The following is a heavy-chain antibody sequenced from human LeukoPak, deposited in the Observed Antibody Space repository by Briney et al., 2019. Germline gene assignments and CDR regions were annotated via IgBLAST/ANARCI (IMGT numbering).Heavy chain of an antibody. CDR1: GFTFGDYA. V-gene: IGHV3-49*04. CDR2: IRSKAYGGTT. D-gene: IGHD2-15*01. J-gene: IGHJ6*03. Sequence: GGSLRLSCTASGFTFGDYAMSWVRQAPGKGLEWVGFIRSKAYGGTTEYAASVKGRFTISRDDSKSIAYLQMNSLKTEDTAVYYCTRDPPYCSGGSCYSFLYYYYYYMDVWGKGTTVTVSS. CDR3: TRDPPYCSGGSCYSFLYYYYYYMDV.